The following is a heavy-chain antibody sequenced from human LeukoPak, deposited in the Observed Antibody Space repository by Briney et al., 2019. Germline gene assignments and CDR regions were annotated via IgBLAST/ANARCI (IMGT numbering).Heavy chain of an antibody. J-gene: IGHJ5*01. CDR1: GFTFSNYW. CDR2: IINGGSST. CDR3: ARGYYYGSGTLGPFDS. Sequence: PGGALRLSCAASGFTFSNYWMHWVRQAPGKGLVWVSHIINGGSSTRYADSVKGRFTISRDNAKNSLYLQMNSLRAEDTAVYYCARGYYYGSGTLGPFDSWGQGTLVT. V-gene: IGHV3-74*01. D-gene: IGHD3-10*01.